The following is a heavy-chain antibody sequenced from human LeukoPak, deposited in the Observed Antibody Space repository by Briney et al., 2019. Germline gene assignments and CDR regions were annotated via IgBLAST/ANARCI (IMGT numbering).Heavy chain of an antibody. Sequence: GSLRLSCAASGFSISSYEMNWVRQAPGKGLEWVSYISSSGSTTYYADSVKGRFTISRDNAKNSLYLQMNSLRAEDTAVYYCARGNYYENSGYWVLSAFDIWGQGTMVTVSS. V-gene: IGHV3-48*03. CDR1: GFSISSYE. CDR3: ARGNYYENSGYWVLSAFDI. J-gene: IGHJ3*02. CDR2: ISSSGSTT. D-gene: IGHD3-22*01.